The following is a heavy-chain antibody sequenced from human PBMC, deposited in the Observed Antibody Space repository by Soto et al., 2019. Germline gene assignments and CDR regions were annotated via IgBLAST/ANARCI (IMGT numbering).Heavy chain of an antibody. J-gene: IGHJ2*01. Sequence: QVQLQESGPGLVKPSETLSLTCTVSGGSISSYYWSWIRQPPGKGLEWIGYIYYSGSTNYNPSLKSRVTISVDTSKNQFSLKLSSVTAADTAVYYCARDPRWFGANSRGYFDLWGRGTLVTVSS. CDR3: ARDPRWFGANSRGYFDL. CDR2: IYYSGST. D-gene: IGHD3-10*01. V-gene: IGHV4-59*01. CDR1: GGSISSYY.